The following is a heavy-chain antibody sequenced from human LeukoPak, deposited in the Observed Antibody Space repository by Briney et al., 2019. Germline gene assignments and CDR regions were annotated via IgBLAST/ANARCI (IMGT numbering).Heavy chain of an antibody. D-gene: IGHD6-19*01. CDR1: GFTFSSYD. CDR3: ARGTSSGWFSDAFDI. Sequence: PGGSLRLSCAASGFTFSSYDMHWVRQATGKGLEWVSAIGTAGDTYYPGSVKGRFTISRESAKNSLHLQMNSLRAGDTAVYYCARGTSSGWFSDAFDIWGQGTMVTVSS. J-gene: IGHJ3*02. V-gene: IGHV3-13*01. CDR2: IGTAGDT.